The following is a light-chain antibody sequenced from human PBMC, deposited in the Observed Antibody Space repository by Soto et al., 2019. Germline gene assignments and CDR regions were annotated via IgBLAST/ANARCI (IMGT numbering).Light chain of an antibody. CDR2: DAS. V-gene: IGKV1-33*01. J-gene: IGKJ5*01. Sequence: IQMTQSPCSLSASVGDRVTSTCQATQDIRKYLNWYQQKPGKAPKLLIYDASSLETGVPSRFSGSGSGTDFTLTISSLQPEDFATYYCQQYDNLPLIFGQGTRLEIK. CDR1: QDIRKY. CDR3: QQYDNLPLI.